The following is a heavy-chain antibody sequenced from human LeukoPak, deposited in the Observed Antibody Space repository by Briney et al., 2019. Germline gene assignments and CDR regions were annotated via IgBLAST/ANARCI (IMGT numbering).Heavy chain of an antibody. CDR1: EFTFSSYT. J-gene: IGHJ5*01. CDR3: ARSLLWFGANLIWFDS. Sequence: GGSLRLSCAASEFTFSSYTMNWVRQAPGKGLEWVSSISSSSSYIYYADPVKGRFTISRDNAKNSLYLQMNSLRADDTAVYYCARSLLWFGANLIWFDSWGQGTLVTVSS. CDR2: ISSSSSYI. D-gene: IGHD3-10*01. V-gene: IGHV3-21*01.